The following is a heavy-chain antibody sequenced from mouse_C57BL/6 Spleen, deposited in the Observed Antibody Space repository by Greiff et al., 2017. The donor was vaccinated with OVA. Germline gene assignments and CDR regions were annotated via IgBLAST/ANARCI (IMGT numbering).Heavy chain of an antibody. CDR3: ARRYYYGSGDYAMDY. D-gene: IGHD1-1*01. CDR1: GYTFTDHT. CDR2: IYPRDGST. J-gene: IGHJ4*01. V-gene: IGHV1-78*01. Sequence: VQLQQSDAELVKPGASVKISCKVSGYTFTDHTIHWMKQRPEQGLEWIGYIYPRDGSTKYNEKFKGKATLTADKSSSTAYMQLNSLTSEDSVVYFCARRYYYGSGDYAMDYWGQGTSVTVSS.